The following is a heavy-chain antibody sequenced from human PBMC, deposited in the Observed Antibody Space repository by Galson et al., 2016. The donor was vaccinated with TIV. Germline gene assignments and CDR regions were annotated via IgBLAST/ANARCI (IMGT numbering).Heavy chain of an antibody. D-gene: IGHD3-3*01. CDR2: VDPEDDET. J-gene: IGHJ5*02. CDR1: GYKFSDYH. CDR3: ARDFNWSGGGFDP. V-gene: IGHV1-69-2*01. Sequence: VKVSCKVSGYKFSDYHMHWVQQAPGKGLEWLGRVDPEDDETIYSEKFQGRITITADTSTDTVYLEVGSLRSEDTAIYYCARDFNWSGGGFDPWGQGSLVTVSS.